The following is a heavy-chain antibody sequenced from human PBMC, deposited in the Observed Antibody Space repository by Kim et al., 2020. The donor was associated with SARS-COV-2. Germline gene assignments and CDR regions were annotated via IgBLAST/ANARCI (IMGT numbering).Heavy chain of an antibody. CDR3: ASTGVGAVGWFDP. CDR2: VYHTGNT. D-gene: IGHD1-26*01. J-gene: IGHJ5*02. CDR1: GGSIRSYY. Sequence: SETLSLTCSVSGGSIRSYYWTWIRQPPGKRLERIGYVYHTGNTNYNPSLRGRVTISLDTSKRQFSLTLTSVTAADTAVYYCASTGVGAVGWFDPWGQGTLVSVSS. V-gene: IGHV4-59*01.